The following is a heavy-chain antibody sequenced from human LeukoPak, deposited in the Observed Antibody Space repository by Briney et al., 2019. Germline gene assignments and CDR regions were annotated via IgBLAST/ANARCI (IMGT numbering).Heavy chain of an antibody. CDR1: GYTFTSYD. D-gene: IGHD3-16*02. Sequence: ASVKVSCKASGYTFTSYDINWVRQATGQGLEWMGWMNPNSGNTGYAQKFQGRVTMTRDTSTSTVYMELSSLRSEDTAVYYCAREGLYDYVWGSYRYLDCWGQGTLVTVSS. J-gene: IGHJ4*02. V-gene: IGHV1-8*01. CDR2: MNPNSGNT. CDR3: AREGLYDYVWGSYRYLDC.